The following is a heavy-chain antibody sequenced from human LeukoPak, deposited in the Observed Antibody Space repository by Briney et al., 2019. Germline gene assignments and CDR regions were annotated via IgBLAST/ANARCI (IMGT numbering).Heavy chain of an antibody. CDR1: GFTFSNYS. J-gene: IGHJ4*02. V-gene: IGHV3-23*01. Sequence: PGGSLRLSCAASGFTFSNYSISWVRQAPGKGLEWVSAISGSGGSTYYADSVKGRFTISRDNSKNALYLQMNSLRAEDTALYYCAKDRSSITSCSTYGGQGTLVTVSS. D-gene: IGHD2-2*01. CDR3: AKDRSSITSCSTY. CDR2: ISGSGGST.